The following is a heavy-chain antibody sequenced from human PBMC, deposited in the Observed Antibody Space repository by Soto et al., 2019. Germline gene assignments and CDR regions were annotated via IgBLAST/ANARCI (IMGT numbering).Heavy chain of an antibody. J-gene: IGHJ4*02. V-gene: IGHV3-33*01. CDR3: ARCRTLGSSGWYGSCFDY. CDR1: GFTFSSYG. D-gene: IGHD6-19*01. CDR2: IWDDGSNK. Sequence: GGSLRLSCAASGFTFSSYGMHWVRQAPGKGLEWVAVIWDDGSNKYYADSVKGRFTISRDNSNNTMYLQMNRLRAEATAVYSCARCRTLGSSGWYGSCFDYWGQGTLVTVSS.